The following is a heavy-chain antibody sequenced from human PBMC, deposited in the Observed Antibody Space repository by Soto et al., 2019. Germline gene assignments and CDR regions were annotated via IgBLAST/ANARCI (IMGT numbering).Heavy chain of an antibody. J-gene: IGHJ4*02. V-gene: IGHV4-31*03. D-gene: IGHD3-9*01. CDR3: ARTTGYLFLFDY. Sequence: ASETLSLTCTVSGGSISSGVYYWSWIRQHPGKGLEWIGYIYYSGSTYYNPSLKSRVTISVDTSKNQFSLKLSSVTAADTAVYYCARTTGYLFLFDYWGQGTLVTVSS. CDR1: GGSISSGVYY. CDR2: IYYSGST.